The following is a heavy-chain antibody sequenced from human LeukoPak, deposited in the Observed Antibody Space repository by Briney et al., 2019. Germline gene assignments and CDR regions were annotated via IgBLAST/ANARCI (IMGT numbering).Heavy chain of an antibody. V-gene: IGHV3-21*01. J-gene: IGHJ4*02. CDR2: ISSSSNYI. CDR3: AREPGDSSGWSE. CDR1: GFTFTTYS. D-gene: IGHD6-19*01. Sequence: PGGSLRLSCAPPGFTFTTYSMNWVPQAPGKGLGWVSSISSSSNYIYYADLVKGRLTISRDNAKNSLYLQMNSLRAEDTAVYYCAREPGDSSGWSEWGQGTLVTVSS.